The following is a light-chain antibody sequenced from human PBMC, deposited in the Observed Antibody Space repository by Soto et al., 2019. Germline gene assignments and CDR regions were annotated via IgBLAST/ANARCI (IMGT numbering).Light chain of an antibody. Sequence: VVTQSPATLFVFPGETATLSCRASQSVSSDLAWYQQRPGQAPRLLIYGASTRATGIPARFRGSGSGTEFRLTISSLQSEDFATYYCQQYNTWHPKMAFGRGTKVEIK. J-gene: IGKJ1*01. V-gene: IGKV3-15*01. CDR2: GAS. CDR1: QSVSSD. CDR3: QQYNTWHPKMA.